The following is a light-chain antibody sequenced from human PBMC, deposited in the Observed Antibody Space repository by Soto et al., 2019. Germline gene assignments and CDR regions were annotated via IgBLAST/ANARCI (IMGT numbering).Light chain of an antibody. CDR3: QQYSNCPLT. Sequence: EIEMTQSPAALSASLGDRATISCRASQSVGRNLAWYQHKPGQAPRLLIYAASTLATEIPSRFSGSGSWTDFTLTISSLQSEDFAIYYCQQYSNCPLTFGGGTKVESK. CDR2: AAS. CDR1: QSVGRN. V-gene: IGKV3-15*01. J-gene: IGKJ4*01.